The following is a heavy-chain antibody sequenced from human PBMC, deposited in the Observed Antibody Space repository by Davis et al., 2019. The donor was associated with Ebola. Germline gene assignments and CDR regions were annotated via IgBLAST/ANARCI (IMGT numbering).Heavy chain of an antibody. J-gene: IGHJ4*02. D-gene: IGHD1-26*01. CDR2: ISGSGGST. V-gene: IGHV3-23*01. CDR3: TYSGSYYPSPAVDY. Sequence: PGGSLRLSCAASGFTFSSYAMSWVRQAPGKGLEWVSAISGSGGSTYYADSVKSRFTISRDNSKNTLYLQMNSLRAEDTAVYYCTYSGSYYPSPAVDYWGKGTLVTVSS. CDR1: GFTFSSYA.